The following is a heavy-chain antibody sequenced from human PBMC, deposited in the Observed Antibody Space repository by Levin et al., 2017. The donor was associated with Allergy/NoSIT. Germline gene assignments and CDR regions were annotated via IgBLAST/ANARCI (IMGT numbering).Heavy chain of an antibody. V-gene: IGHV3-64D*06. J-gene: IGHJ3*02. CDR3: VKGWGAGWLVASDAFDI. D-gene: IGHD6-19*01. CDR1: GFTFSSYA. Sequence: PGGSLRLSCSASGFTFSSYAMHWVRQAPGKGLEYVSAISSNGGSTYYADSVKGRFTISRDNSKNTLYLQMSSLRAEDTAVYYCVKGWGAGWLVASDAFDIWGQGTMVTVSS. CDR2: ISSNGGST.